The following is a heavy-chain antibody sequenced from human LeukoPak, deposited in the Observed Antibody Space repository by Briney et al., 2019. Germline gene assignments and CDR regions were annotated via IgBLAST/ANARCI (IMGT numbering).Heavy chain of an antibody. Sequence: PSETLSLTCAVYGGSFSGYYWSWIRQPPGKGLEWIGEINHSGSTNHNPSLKSRVTISVDTSKNQFSLKLSSVTAADTAVYYCARGRGIAAAGTGVDYWGQGTLVTVSS. CDR1: GGSFSGYY. D-gene: IGHD6-13*01. V-gene: IGHV4-34*01. CDR3: ARGRGIAAAGTGVDY. J-gene: IGHJ4*02. CDR2: INHSGST.